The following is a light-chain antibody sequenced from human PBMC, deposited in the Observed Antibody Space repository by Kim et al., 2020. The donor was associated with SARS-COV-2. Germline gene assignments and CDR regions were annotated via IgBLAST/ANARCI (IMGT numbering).Light chain of an antibody. CDR2: AAS. CDR3: LQGHTYPLT. J-gene: IGKJ2*01. V-gene: IGKV1-6*01. Sequence: SASVGDRFTITCRASQDVRNDLGWYQQKPGKAPNVLIYAASSLQSGVPSRFSGSAAGTDFTLTINSLQPEDFATYYCLQGHTYPLTFGQGTKLEI. CDR1: QDVRND.